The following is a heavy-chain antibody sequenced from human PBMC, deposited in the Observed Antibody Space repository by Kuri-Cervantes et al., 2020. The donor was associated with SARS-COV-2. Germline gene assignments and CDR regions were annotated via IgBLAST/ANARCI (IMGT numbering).Heavy chain of an antibody. D-gene: IGHD1-26*01. CDR3: ARAGRWELLLGRLAYFDY. J-gene: IGHJ4*02. CDR1: GFTFSSYS. Sequence: GESLKISCAASGFTFSSYSMNWVRQAPGKGLEWVPSISSSSSYIYYADSVKGRFTISRDNAKNSLYLQMNSLRAEDTAVYYCARAGRWELLLGRLAYFDYWGQGTLVTVSS. CDR2: ISSSSSYI. V-gene: IGHV3-21*01.